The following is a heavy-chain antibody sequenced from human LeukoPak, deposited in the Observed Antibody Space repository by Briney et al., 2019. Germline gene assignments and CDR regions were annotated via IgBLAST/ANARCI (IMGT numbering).Heavy chain of an antibody. CDR3: ARGLTGSRRYFDS. D-gene: IGHD3-10*01. Sequence: PSETLSLTCTVSGHSISSGYYWGWIRQPPGKGLEWIGEINHSGSTNYNPSLKSRVTISVDTSKNQFSLKLNSVTAADTSVYYCARGLTGSRRYFDSWGQGTLVTVSS. CDR2: INHSGST. J-gene: IGHJ4*02. CDR1: GHSISSGYY. V-gene: IGHV4-38-2*02.